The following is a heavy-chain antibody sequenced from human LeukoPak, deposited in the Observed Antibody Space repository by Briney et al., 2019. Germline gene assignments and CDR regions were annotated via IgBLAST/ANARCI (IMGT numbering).Heavy chain of an antibody. V-gene: IGHV1-69*04. Sequence: SVKVSCKASGYTFTSYAISWVRQAPGQGLEWMGRIIPILGIANYAQKFQGRVTITADKSTSTAYMELSSLRSEDTAVYYCARGGSGYYPYPLDYWGQGTLVTVSS. CDR1: GYTFTSYA. D-gene: IGHD3-22*01. J-gene: IGHJ4*02. CDR2: IIPILGIA. CDR3: ARGGSGYYPYPLDY.